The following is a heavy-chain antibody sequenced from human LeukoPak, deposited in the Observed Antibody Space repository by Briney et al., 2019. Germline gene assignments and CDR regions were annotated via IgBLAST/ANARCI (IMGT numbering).Heavy chain of an antibody. CDR1: GYTFTGYY. Sequence: AASVKVSCKASGYTFTGYYIHWVRQAPGQGLEWMGWIHPNSGGTKYAQQFQGRVTMTRDTSISTAYMELSSLRSDDTAVYFCARRPSGSFDYWGQGTLVTVSS. D-gene: IGHD1-26*01. CDR3: ARRPSGSFDY. CDR2: IHPNSGGT. V-gene: IGHV1-2*02. J-gene: IGHJ4*02.